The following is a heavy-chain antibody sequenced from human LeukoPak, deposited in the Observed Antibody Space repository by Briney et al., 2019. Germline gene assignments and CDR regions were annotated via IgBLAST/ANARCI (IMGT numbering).Heavy chain of an antibody. D-gene: IGHD2-2*01. V-gene: IGHV4-38-2*02. CDR1: GGSISSYY. CDR2: IYHSGST. Sequence: SETLSLTCTVSGGSISSYYWGWIRQPPGKGLEWIGSIYHSGSTYYNPSLKSRVTISVDTSKNQFSLKLSSVTAADTAVYYCARAADLVPAAPYYFDYWGQGTLVTVSS. J-gene: IGHJ4*02. CDR3: ARAADLVPAAPYYFDY.